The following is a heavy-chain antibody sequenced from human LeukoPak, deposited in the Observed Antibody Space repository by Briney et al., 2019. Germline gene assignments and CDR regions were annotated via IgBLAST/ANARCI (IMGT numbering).Heavy chain of an antibody. CDR1: GGSISSGGYS. V-gene: IGHV4-30-2*01. Sequence: SETLSLTCAVSGGSISSGGYSWRWIRQPPGKGLEWIGYIYHSGSTYYNPSLKSRVTISVDRSKNQFSLKLSSVTAADTAVYYCAREGMRGMDVWGQGTTVTVSS. CDR2: IYHSGST. D-gene: IGHD2-8*01. CDR3: AREGMRGMDV. J-gene: IGHJ6*02.